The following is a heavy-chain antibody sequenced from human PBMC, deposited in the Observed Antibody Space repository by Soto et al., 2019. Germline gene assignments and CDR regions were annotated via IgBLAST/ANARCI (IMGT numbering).Heavy chain of an antibody. Sequence: PSEPLSLTCTASGGFISSSTNYWAWIRQPPGKGLESIGTIYYSGSPSYNPSLESRLTISVDTSKNQFSLRLTSVAAADTAMYYCSRLHFVEIYRKETFYYFDYWGQGSLVTVSS. V-gene: IGHV4-39*01. CDR3: SRLHFVEIYRKETFYYFDY. J-gene: IGHJ4*02. CDR2: IYYSGSP. D-gene: IGHD2-21*01. CDR1: GGFISSSTNY.